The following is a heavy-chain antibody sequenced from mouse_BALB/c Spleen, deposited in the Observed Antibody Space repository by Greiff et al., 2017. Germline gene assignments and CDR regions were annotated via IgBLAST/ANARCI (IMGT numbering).Heavy chain of an antibody. CDR3: ARYSPYAMDY. CDR2: INSNGGST. CDR1: GFTFSSYG. Sequence: EVQLQESGGGLVQPGGSLKLSCAASGFTFSSYGMSWVRQTPDKRLELVATINSNGGSTYYPDSVKGRFTISRDNAKNTLYLQMSSLKSEDTAMYYCARYSPYAMDYWGQGTSVTVSS. J-gene: IGHJ4*01. V-gene: IGHV5-6-3*01.